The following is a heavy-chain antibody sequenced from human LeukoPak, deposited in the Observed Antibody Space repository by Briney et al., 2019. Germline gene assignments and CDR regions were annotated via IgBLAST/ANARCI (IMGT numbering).Heavy chain of an antibody. Sequence: GGSLRLSCAASGFTFSSYWMSWVRQDPGEGLEWVANIKQDGSEKYYVDSVKGRFTISRDNAKNSLYLQMNSLRAEDTAVYYCAKEEANYYYYMDVWGKGTTVPVSS. CDR2: IKQDGSEK. V-gene: IGHV3-7*03. J-gene: IGHJ6*03. CDR1: GFTFSSYW. CDR3: AKEEANYYYYMDV.